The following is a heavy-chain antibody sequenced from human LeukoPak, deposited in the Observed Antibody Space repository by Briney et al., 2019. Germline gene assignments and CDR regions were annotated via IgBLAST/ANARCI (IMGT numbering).Heavy chain of an antibody. V-gene: IGHV4-34*01. D-gene: IGHD6-13*01. CDR3: ATLGGSSSWSYDY. J-gene: IGHJ4*02. Sequence: SETLSLTCAVYGGSFSGYYWSWIRQPPGKGLEWIGEINHSGSTNYNSSLKSRVTISVDTSKNQFSLKLSSVTAADTAVYYCATLGGSSSWSYDYWGQGTLVTVSS. CDR1: GGSFSGYY. CDR2: INHSGST.